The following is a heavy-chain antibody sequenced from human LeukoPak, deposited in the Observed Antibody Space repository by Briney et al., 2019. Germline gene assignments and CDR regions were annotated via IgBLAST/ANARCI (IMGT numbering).Heavy chain of an antibody. J-gene: IGHJ5*02. Sequence: SETLSLTCTVSGGSISSSSYYWGWIRQPPGKGLEWIGSIYYSGSTYYNPSLKSRVTISVDTSKNQFSLRLRSVTAADTAVYYCASGGGSSTYFNWFDPWGQGTLVAVSS. CDR1: GGSISSSSYY. V-gene: IGHV4-39*01. CDR3: ASGGGSSTYFNWFDP. CDR2: IYYSGST. D-gene: IGHD2-8*01.